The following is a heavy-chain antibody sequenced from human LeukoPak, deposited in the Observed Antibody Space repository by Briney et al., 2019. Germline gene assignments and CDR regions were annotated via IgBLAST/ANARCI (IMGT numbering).Heavy chain of an antibody. D-gene: IGHD2-8*01. CDR2: YYYSGNT. CDR1: GGSISSGSYW. Sequence: SQTLSLTCTVSGGSISSGSYWWSWTRQHPERALECIWYYYYSGNTYYNPSLKSRVSISVDTSKNQLSLTLTSVTAADTAVYYCARGHRTSSAYHYNAMDVWGQGTTVTV. CDR3: ARGHRTSSAYHYNAMDV. J-gene: IGHJ6*02. V-gene: IGHV4-31*03.